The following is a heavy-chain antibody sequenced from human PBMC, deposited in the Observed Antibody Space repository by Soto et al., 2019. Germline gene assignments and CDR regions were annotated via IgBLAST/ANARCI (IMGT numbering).Heavy chain of an antibody. CDR2: ISSGGSTV. J-gene: IGHJ4*02. D-gene: IGHD5-12*01. CDR1: GFTFSNYY. Sequence: VQMVESGGGLVKPGGSLRLSCAASGFTFSNYYMSWIRQVPGKGLEWVSYISSGGSTVYYADSVMGRFTISTDNAKNSLYLQMNTLRAEDTAMYYCARGVNSGYEYYFDYWGQGTLVTVSS. V-gene: IGHV3-11*01. CDR3: ARGVNSGYEYYFDY.